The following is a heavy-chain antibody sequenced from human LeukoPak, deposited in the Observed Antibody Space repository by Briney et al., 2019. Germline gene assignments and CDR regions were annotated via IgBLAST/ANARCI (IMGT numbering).Heavy chain of an antibody. CDR3: ASTYYYDSSGYYRHYYYYGMDV. Sequence: GASVKVSCKASGYTFTSYGISWVRQAPGQGLEWMGGIIPIFGTANYAQKFQGRVTITADESTSTAYMELSSLRSEDTAVYYCASTYYYDSSGYYRHYYYYGMDVWGQGTTVTVSS. CDR2: IIPIFGTA. D-gene: IGHD3-22*01. V-gene: IGHV1-69*13. CDR1: GYTFTSYG. J-gene: IGHJ6*02.